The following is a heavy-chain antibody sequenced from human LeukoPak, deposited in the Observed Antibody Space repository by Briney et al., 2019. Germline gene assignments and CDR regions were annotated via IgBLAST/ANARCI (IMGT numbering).Heavy chain of an antibody. V-gene: IGHV5-51*01. CDR2: IYPGDSDT. CDR3: ARWGITMIRGVIINNWFDP. D-gene: IGHD3-10*01. Sequence: GESLKISCKASGYSFTNYWIGWVRQMPGKGLEWMGIIYPGDSDTRYSPSFQGQVTISADKSISTAYLQWSSLKASDTAMYYCARWGITMIRGVIINNWFDPWGQGTLVTVSS. J-gene: IGHJ5*02. CDR1: GYSFTNYW.